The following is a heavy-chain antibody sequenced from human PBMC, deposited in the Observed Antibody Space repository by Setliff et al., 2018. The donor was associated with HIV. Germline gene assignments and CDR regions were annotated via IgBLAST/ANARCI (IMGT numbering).Heavy chain of an antibody. CDR1: GFTFSSYS. J-gene: IGHJ4*02. CDR2: ISRDGNTK. D-gene: IGHD4-17*01. CDR3: ARDKDEDYGSTSFDY. V-gene: IGHV3-48*04. Sequence: GGSLRLSCAASGFTFSSYSMSWLRQAPGEGLEWVSYISRDGNTKYYADSVKGRFTISRDNAKNSLYLQLNSLRPEDTAVYYCARDKDEDYGSTSFDYWGQGILVTVSS.